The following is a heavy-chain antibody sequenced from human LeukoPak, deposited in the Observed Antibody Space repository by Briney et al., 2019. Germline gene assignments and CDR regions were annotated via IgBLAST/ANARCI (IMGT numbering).Heavy chain of an antibody. CDR1: GGSISSYY. CDR3: ARLTSGYYANFDY. Sequence: SETLSLTCTVSGGSISSYYWSWIRQPAGKGLEWIASIYYSGSTNYNPSLKSRVTISVDTSKNQFSLQLTSVTAADTAFYYCARLTSGYYANFDYWGQGTLVTVSS. D-gene: IGHD3-22*01. J-gene: IGHJ4*02. V-gene: IGHV4-59*08. CDR2: IYYSGST.